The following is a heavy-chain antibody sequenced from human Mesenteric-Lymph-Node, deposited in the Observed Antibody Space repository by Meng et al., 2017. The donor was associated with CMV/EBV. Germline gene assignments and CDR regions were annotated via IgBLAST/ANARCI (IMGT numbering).Heavy chain of an antibody. CDR1: GITFSGYS. D-gene: IGHD3-3*01. J-gene: IGHJ5*02. CDR2: ISSNSDHI. CDR3: ARAFYDFWGGYSGDNWFDT. V-gene: IGHV3-21*01. Sequence: GESLKISCAASGITFSGYSMNWVRQAPGQGLQWVSSISSNSDHIYYAASVRGRFTISRDNAKNSLYLQMNSLRAEDTAIYYCARAFYDFWGGYSGDNWFDTWGQGTLVPSPQ.